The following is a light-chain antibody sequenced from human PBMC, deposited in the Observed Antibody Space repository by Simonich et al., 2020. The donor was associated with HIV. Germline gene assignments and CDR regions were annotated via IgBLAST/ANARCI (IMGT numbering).Light chain of an antibody. CDR1: QSVSSN. CDR3: QQYYSPPIT. J-gene: IGKJ5*01. V-gene: IGKV3-15*01. CDR2: GAS. Sequence: EIVMTQSPATLSVSTGERATLSRRASQSVSSNLAWYQQKPGQAPKLLIYGASTRATGIPARFSGSGSGTEFTLTISSMQSEDVAVYYCQQYYSPPITFGQGTRLEIK.